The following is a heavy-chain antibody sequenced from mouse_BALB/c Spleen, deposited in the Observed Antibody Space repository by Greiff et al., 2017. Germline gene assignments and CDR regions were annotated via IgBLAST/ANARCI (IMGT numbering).Heavy chain of an antibody. D-gene: IGHD1-2*01. CDR1: GFTFSDYY. CDR2: ISDGGSYT. J-gene: IGHJ4*01. Sequence: EVLLLESGGGLVKPGGSLKLSCAASGFTFSDYYMYWVRQTPEKRLEWVATISDGGSYTYYPDSVKGRFTISRDNAKNNLYLQMSSLKSEDTAMYYCARSLLRLYYAMDYWGQGTSVTVSS. V-gene: IGHV5-4*02. CDR3: ARSLLRLYYAMDY.